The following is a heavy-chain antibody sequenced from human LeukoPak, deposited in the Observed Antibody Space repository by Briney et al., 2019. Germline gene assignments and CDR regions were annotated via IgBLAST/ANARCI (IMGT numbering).Heavy chain of an antibody. CDR2: ISGDGGST. J-gene: IGHJ4*02. V-gene: IGHV3-43*02. Sequence: GGSLRLSCAASGFTFDDYAMHWVRQAPGKGLEWVSLISGDGGSTYYADSVKGRFTISRDNSKNTLYLQMNSLRAEDTAVYYCARDRGGSKYFDYWGQGTLVTVSS. CDR1: GFTFDDYA. CDR3: ARDRGGSKYFDY. D-gene: IGHD3-10*01.